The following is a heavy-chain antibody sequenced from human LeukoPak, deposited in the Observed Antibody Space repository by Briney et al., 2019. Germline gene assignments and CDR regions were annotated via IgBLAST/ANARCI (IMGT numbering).Heavy chain of an antibody. J-gene: IGHJ4*02. CDR3: ARAPDKQCCSGGSCHFYYFDY. CDR1: GFTFSSYA. Sequence: GGSLRLSCAASGFTFSSYAMSWVRQAPGKGLEWVSAISGSGGSTYYADSVKGRFTISRDNSKNTLYLQMNSLRAEDTAVYYCARAPDKQCCSGGSCHFYYFDYWGQGTLVTVPS. V-gene: IGHV3-23*01. CDR2: ISGSGGST. D-gene: IGHD2-15*01.